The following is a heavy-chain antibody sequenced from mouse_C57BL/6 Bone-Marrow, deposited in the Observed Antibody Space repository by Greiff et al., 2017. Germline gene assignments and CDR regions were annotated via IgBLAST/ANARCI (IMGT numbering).Heavy chain of an antibody. CDR2: INPNNGGT. CDR1: GYTFTDYY. CDR3: ARRGVFWYLDY. D-gene: IGHD1-1*02. J-gene: IGHJ2*01. V-gene: IGHV1-26*01. Sequence: EVQLQQSGPELVKPGASVKISCKASGYTFTDYYMNWVKQSHGKSLEWIGDINPNNGGTSYNQKFKGKATLTVDKSSSTAYMELSSLTSEDSAVYYCARRGVFWYLDYWGQGTTLTVSS.